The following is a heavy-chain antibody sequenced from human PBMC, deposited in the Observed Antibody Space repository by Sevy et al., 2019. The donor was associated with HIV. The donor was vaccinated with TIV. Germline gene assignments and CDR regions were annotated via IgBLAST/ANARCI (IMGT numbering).Heavy chain of an antibody. V-gene: IGHV3-7*01. Sequence: GGSLRLSCAASGFTFSSYWMSWVRQAPGKGLEWVANIKQDGSEKYYVDSVKGRFTISRDNAKNSLYLQMNSLRAEDTAVYYCARDETAYYDFWSGYYTSPDAWGQGTTVTVSS. CDR2: IKQDGSEK. J-gene: IGHJ6*02. CDR1: GFTFSSYW. CDR3: ARDETAYYDFWSGYYTSPDA. D-gene: IGHD3-3*01.